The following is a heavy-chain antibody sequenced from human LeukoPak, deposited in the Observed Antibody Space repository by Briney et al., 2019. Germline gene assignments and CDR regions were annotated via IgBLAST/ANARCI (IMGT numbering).Heavy chain of an antibody. CDR1: GGSISSGSYY. Sequence: SETLSLTCTVSGGSISSGSYYWSWIRQPAGKGLEWIGRIYTSGSTNYNPSLKSRVTISVDTSKNQFSLKLSSVTAADTAVYYCARVGGTTVPRYYFDYWGQGTLVTVSS. CDR2: IYTSGST. J-gene: IGHJ4*02. V-gene: IGHV4-61*02. CDR3: ARVGGTTVPRYYFDY. D-gene: IGHD4-17*01.